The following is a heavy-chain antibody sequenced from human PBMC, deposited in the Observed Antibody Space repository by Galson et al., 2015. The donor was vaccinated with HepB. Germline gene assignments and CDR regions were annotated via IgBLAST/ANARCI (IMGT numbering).Heavy chain of an antibody. CDR1: GFTFSGSA. CDR2: IGSKANSYAT. CDR3: TRTGDLSGYSSL. J-gene: IGHJ4*02. V-gene: IGHV3-73*01. D-gene: IGHD6-13*01. Sequence: SLRLSCAASGFTFSGSAIHWVRQASGRGLEWIGRIGSKANSYATAYVASVRGRFTISRDDSKNTAFLQLNSLKTDDTAVYYCTRTGDLSGYSSLWGQGTLVTVSS.